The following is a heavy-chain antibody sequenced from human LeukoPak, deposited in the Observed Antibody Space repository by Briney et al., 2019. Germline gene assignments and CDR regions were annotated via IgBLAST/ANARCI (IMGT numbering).Heavy chain of an antibody. CDR2: MDPNSGNT. D-gene: IGHD3-22*01. Sequence: ASVKVSCKASGCTFTSYDINWVRQATGQGLEWMGWMDPNSGNTGYAQKFQGRVTMTRNTSISTAYMELSSLRSEDTAVYYCARAYYDSSVPDYWGQGTLVTVSS. CDR1: GCTFTSYD. V-gene: IGHV1-8*01. CDR3: ARAYYDSSVPDY. J-gene: IGHJ4*02.